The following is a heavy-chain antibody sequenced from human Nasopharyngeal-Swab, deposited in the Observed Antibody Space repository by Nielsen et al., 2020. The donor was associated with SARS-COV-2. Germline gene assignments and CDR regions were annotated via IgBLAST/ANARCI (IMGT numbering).Heavy chain of an antibody. Sequence: GEFLKISCAASGFTFSAYWMSWVRQAPGKGLEWVANIKQDGSEKYYEDSVKGRFTISRDNAKNSLYLQMNSLRVEDTAVFYCARRTFSSTSLIDCWGQGTLVTVSS. J-gene: IGHJ4*02. CDR1: GFTFSAYW. CDR2: IKQDGSEK. V-gene: IGHV3-7*01. CDR3: ARRTFSSTSLIDC. D-gene: IGHD2-2*01.